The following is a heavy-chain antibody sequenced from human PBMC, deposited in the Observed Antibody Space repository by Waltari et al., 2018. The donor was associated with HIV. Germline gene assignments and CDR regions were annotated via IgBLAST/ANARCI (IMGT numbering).Heavy chain of an antibody. J-gene: IGHJ4*02. V-gene: IGHV3-74*02. D-gene: IGHD1-26*01. Sequence: EVRLVESGGGLVQPGGSLRLSCAASGFTLSSYWMQWVRQVPGKGLVWVSRIDSDGTDTNYADSVKGRFTNSRDNANNTLYLQMNSLRAEDRAVYYCARGSWPRGSSGSYIDYWGQGTLVTVSS. CDR1: GFTLSSYW. CDR2: IDSDGTDT. CDR3: ARGSWPRGSSGSYIDY.